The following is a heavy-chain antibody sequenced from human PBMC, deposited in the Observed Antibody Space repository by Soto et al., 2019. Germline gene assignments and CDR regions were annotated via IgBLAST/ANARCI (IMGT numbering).Heavy chain of an antibody. CDR2: ISYDGSNR. V-gene: IGHV3-30-3*01. Sequence: QVQLVESGGGVVQPGRSLRLSCAASGFTSGGYAMHWVRQAPGKGLERVAVISYDGSNRYYADSVKGRLTISRDNYKDTQYLQVNSLSAEDTAVYSCARESRYCTTYGCASEHYFDICGHGKMVTVS. CDR1: GFTSGGYA. J-gene: IGHJ3*02. CDR3: ARESRYCTTYGCASEHYFDI. D-gene: IGHD2-8*01.